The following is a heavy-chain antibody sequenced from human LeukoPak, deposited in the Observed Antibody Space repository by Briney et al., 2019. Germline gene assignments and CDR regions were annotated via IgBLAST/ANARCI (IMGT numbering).Heavy chain of an antibody. CDR1: GFTFSSYG. CDR3: AREDIVVVPAATQDFDY. CDR2: ISSSSSYI. V-gene: IGHV3-21*01. Sequence: GGSLRLSCAASGFTFSSYGMHWVRQAPGKGLEWVSSISSSSSYIYYADSVKGRFTISRDNAKNSLYLQMNSLRAEDTAVYYCAREDIVVVPAATQDFDYWGQGTLVTVSS. J-gene: IGHJ4*02. D-gene: IGHD2-2*01.